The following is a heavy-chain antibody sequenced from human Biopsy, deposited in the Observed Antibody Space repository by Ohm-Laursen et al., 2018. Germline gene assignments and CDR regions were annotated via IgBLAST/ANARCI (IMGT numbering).Heavy chain of an antibody. V-gene: IGHV4-59*11. Sequence: SETLSLTCTVSGGSFTGHYWSWIRQPPGKGLEWIGQIFYTGYTSYNASLKSRVTISVDTSRNHFSLRLSSLTAADTAVYYCARGSNDFGGLYFPRWGQGTLLTVSS. D-gene: IGHD4-23*01. CDR2: IFYTGYT. CDR1: GGSFTGHY. CDR3: ARGSNDFGGLYFPR. J-gene: IGHJ4*02.